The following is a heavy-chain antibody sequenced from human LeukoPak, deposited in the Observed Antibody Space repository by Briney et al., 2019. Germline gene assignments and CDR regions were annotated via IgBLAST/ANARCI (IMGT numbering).Heavy chain of an antibody. V-gene: IGHV3-53*01. Sequence: PGGSLRLSCAASGVTVSSNYMSWVRQAPGQGLEWVSVIYSGGSTFYADSVKGRFTISRDNSKNTLYLEMNGLRAEDTAVFYCAKRNEYSASSAYFDYWGQGTLVTVSS. D-gene: IGHD6-6*01. J-gene: IGHJ4*02. CDR1: GVTVSSNY. CDR2: IYSGGST. CDR3: AKRNEYSASSAYFDY.